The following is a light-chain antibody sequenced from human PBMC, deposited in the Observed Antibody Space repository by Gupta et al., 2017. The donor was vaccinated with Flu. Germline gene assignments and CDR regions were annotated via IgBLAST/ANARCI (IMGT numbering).Light chain of an antibody. CDR3: QQYGSSRT. J-gene: IGKJ1*01. CDR2: GAS. Sequence: EIVLTQSPGTLSLSPGERATLSFRASQSVSSNNLAWYQQKPGQAPRLLIYGASSRATGIPDRFSGSGSGTDFTLTISRLDPEDFAVYYCQQYGSSRTFGQGTKVEIK. CDR1: QSVSSNN. V-gene: IGKV3-20*01.